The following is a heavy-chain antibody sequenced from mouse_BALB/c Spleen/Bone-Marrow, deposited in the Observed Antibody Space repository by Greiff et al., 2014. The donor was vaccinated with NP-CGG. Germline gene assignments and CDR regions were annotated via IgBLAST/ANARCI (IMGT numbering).Heavy chain of an antibody. Sequence: VQRVESGPGLVAPTQSLSITCTVSGFSLTNYGVHWVRQPPGKGLEWLGVIWADGSTNYTSALMSRLSISKDNSKSQVFFKMNSLQTDDTAMYYCARITTATGAMDYWGQGTSVTVSS. D-gene: IGHD1-2*01. CDR1: GFSLTNYG. J-gene: IGHJ4*01. V-gene: IGHV2-9*02. CDR3: ARITTATGAMDY. CDR2: IWADGST.